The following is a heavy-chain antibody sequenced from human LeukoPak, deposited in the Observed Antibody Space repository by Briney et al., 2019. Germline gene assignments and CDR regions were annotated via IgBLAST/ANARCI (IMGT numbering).Heavy chain of an antibody. CDR3: ARALIVGATSGLGAFDI. Sequence: SETLSLTCTVSGGSISSYYWSWIRQPAGKGLEWIGRIYTSGSTNYNPSLKSRVTMSVDTSKNQFSLKLSSVTAADTAVYYCARALIVGATSGLGAFDIWGQGTMVTVSS. CDR2: IYTSGST. D-gene: IGHD1-26*01. CDR1: GGSISSYY. J-gene: IGHJ3*02. V-gene: IGHV4-4*07.